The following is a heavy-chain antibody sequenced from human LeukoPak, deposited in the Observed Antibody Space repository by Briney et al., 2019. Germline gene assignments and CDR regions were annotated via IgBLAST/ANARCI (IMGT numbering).Heavy chain of an antibody. D-gene: IGHD3-22*01. J-gene: IGHJ3*02. CDR2: IKQDGSEK. CDR1: GFTFSSYW. Sequence: GGSLRLSCAASGFTFSSYWMSWVRQAPGKGLEWVANIKQDGSEKYYVDSVKGRFTISRDNAKNSLYLQMNSLRAEDTAVYYCARVATETYYYDSSGYYYATDAFDIWGQGTMVTVSS. V-gene: IGHV3-7*04. CDR3: ARVATETYYYDSSGYYYATDAFDI.